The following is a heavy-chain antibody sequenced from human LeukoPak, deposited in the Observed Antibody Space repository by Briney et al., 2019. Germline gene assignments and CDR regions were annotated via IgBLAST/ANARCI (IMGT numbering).Heavy chain of an antibody. CDR1: GDSFSSNSAA. J-gene: IGHJ4*02. V-gene: IGHV6-1*01. CDR2: TYYRSKWFN. CDR3: TRSFSGYIDS. D-gene: IGHD1-26*01. Sequence: SQTLSLTCAISGDSFSSNSAAWDWIRQSPSRGLEWLGRTYYRSKWFNGYAVSVKGRITINPDTSKNQFSLQLNSVTPEDTAVYSCTRSFSGYIDSWGQGTLVTVSS.